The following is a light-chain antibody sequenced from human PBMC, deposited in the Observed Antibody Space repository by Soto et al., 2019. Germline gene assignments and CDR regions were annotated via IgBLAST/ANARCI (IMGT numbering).Light chain of an antibody. CDR3: QQYNSYGT. CDR2: DAS. V-gene: IGKV1-5*01. J-gene: IGKJ1*01. CDR1: QSISSW. Sequence: IQMTQSPATLSASVGDRVTITCRASQSISSWLAWYQQKPGKAPKILIYDASRLESGVPSRFSGSGSGTEFTLTISSLQPDDFATYYCQQYNSYGTFGQGTKVDIK.